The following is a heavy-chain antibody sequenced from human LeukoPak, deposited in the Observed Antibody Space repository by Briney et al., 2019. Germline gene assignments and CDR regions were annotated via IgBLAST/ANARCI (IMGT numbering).Heavy chain of an antibody. Sequence: ASVKVSCKASGYTFTSYGISWVRQAPGQGLEWMGWISAYNGNTNYAQKLQGRVTMTTDTSTSTAYMELRSLRSDDTAVYYCAIPPASGYSYGPNWFDPWGQGTLVTVSS. CDR1: GYTFTSYG. CDR2: ISAYNGNT. D-gene: IGHD5-18*01. CDR3: AIPPASGYSYGPNWFDP. J-gene: IGHJ5*02. V-gene: IGHV1-18*01.